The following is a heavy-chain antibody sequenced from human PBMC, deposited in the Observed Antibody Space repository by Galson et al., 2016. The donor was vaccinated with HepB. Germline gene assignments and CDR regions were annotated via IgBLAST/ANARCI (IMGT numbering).Heavy chain of an antibody. Sequence: SLRLSCAASGFAFRTYSMNWVRQAPGKGLEWVASITRSGYYTYYADSVKGRFTISRDNPRNTLYLQINSLRAEDPAVYYCARWEREVDLVVAVVVQGGSYDGMDVWGQGTTVTVSS. V-gene: IGHV3-21*01. CDR1: GFAFRTYS. D-gene: IGHD2-15*01. J-gene: IGHJ6*02. CDR2: ITRSGYYT. CDR3: ARWEREVDLVVAVVVQGGSYDGMDV.